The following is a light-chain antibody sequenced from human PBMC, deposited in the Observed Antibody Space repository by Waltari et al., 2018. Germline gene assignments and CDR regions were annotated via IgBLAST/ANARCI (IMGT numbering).Light chain of an antibody. CDR1: QSVSSN. CDR3: QQYNNWLRLT. V-gene: IGKV3D-15*01. CDR2: DAS. J-gene: IGKJ4*01. Sequence: EIVMAQSPATLSVSPGERATLSCRASQSVSSNLAWYQQKPGQAPRLLIYDASTRATGIPARFSCSGSGTEFTLTISSLQSEDFAFYYCQQYNNWLRLTFGGGTKVEIK.